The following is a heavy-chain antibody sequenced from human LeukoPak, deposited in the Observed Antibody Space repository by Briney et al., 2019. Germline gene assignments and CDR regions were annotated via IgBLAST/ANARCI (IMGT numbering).Heavy chain of an antibody. Sequence: GGSLKLSCAASGFTFSSYGMSWVRQAPGKGLEWVASIVEDGSGTYYLDSVKGRFTFSRDNAKNSLYLQMNSLRGEDTAVYYCARDPTRRFDLWGQGALVTVSS. CDR3: ARDPTRRFDL. CDR1: GFTFSSYG. V-gene: IGHV3-7*01. CDR2: IVEDGSGT. J-gene: IGHJ4*02.